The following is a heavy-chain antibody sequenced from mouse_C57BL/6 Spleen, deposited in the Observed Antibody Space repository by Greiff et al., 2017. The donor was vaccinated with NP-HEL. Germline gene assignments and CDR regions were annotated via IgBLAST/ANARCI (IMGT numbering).Heavy chain of an antibody. CDR3: ARKGLGGVPFDY. J-gene: IGHJ2*01. V-gene: IGHV1-80*01. CDR1: GYAFSSYW. D-gene: IGHD4-1*01. Sequence: QVQLQQSGAELVKPGASVKISCKASGYAFSSYWMNWVKQRPGKGLEWIGQIYPGDGDTNYNGKFKGKATLTADKSSSTAYMQLSSLTSEDSAVYFCARKGLGGVPFDYWGQGTTLTVSS. CDR2: IYPGDGDT.